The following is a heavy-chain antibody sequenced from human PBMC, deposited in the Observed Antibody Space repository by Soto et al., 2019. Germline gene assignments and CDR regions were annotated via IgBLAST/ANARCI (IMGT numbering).Heavy chain of an antibody. V-gene: IGHV4-4*02. CDR1: NASISSRKW. CDR3: ARHGMYYYYSNGYYYSPYYFDY. CDR2: IYHSGSI. J-gene: IGHJ4*02. D-gene: IGHD3-22*01. Sequence: SETLSLTCTVSNASISSRKWWTWVRETPGKGLEWIGEIYHSGSINHNPSLKSRVTMSVDKSKNQFSLKMSSVTAADTAVYYCARHGMYYYYSNGYYYSPYYFDYWGQGTLVPVSS.